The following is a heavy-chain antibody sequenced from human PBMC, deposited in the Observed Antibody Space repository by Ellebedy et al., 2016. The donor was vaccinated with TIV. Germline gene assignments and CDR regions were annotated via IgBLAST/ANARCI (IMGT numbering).Heavy chain of an antibody. CDR1: GYTFTSYD. V-gene: IGHV1-8*01. CDR2: MNPNSGNT. D-gene: IGHD2-2*01. Sequence: ASVKVSCXASGYTFTSYDINWVRQATGQGLEWMGWMNPNSGNTGYAQKFQGRVTMTRNTSISTAYMELSSLRSEDTAVYYCATWPGYCSSTSCYAWYYYYGMDVWGQGTTVTVSS. J-gene: IGHJ6*02. CDR3: ATWPGYCSSTSCYAWYYYYGMDV.